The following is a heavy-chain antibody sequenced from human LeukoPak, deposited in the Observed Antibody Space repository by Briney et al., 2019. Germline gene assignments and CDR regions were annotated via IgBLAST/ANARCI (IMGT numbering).Heavy chain of an antibody. Sequence: SETLSLTCTVSGGSISSYYWSWIRQPPGKGLEWIGYIYYSGSTNYNPSLKSRVTISVDTSKNQFSLKLSSVTAADTAVYYCASAGGSSSVDYWGQGTLVTVSS. CDR2: IYYSGST. J-gene: IGHJ4*02. CDR3: ASAGGSSSVDY. D-gene: IGHD6-6*01. CDR1: GGSISSYY. V-gene: IGHV4-59*01.